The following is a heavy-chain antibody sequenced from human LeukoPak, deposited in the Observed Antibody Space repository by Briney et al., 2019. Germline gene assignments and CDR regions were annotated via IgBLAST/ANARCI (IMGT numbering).Heavy chain of an antibody. V-gene: IGHV3-23*01. CDR1: GFTFSSYA. CDR3: AAIRASVQFKFDY. J-gene: IGHJ4*02. Sequence: PGGSLRLSCAASGFTFSSYAMSWVRQAPGKGPEWVSAISFSGDNTYYRDSVKGRFTISRDNSKSTLYLQMNSLRADDTAVYYCAAIRASVQFKFDYWGQGTLVTVSS. CDR2: ISFSGDNT. D-gene: IGHD1-1*01.